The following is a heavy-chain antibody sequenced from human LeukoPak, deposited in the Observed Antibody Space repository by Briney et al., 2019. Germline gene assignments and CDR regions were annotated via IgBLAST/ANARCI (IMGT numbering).Heavy chain of an antibody. Sequence: GGSLRLSCAASGFTFSSYEMNWVRQAPGKGLEWVSYISSSGSTIYYADSVKGRFTISRDNAKNSLYLQMNSLRAEDTAVYYCVRDGVGADGIDYWGQGTLVTVSS. J-gene: IGHJ4*02. CDR3: VRDGVGADGIDY. CDR1: GFTFSSYE. V-gene: IGHV3-48*03. CDR2: ISSSGSTI. D-gene: IGHD1-26*01.